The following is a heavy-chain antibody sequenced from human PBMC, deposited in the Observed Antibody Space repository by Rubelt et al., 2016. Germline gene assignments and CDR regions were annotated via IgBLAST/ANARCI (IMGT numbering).Heavy chain of an antibody. CDR3: ARSPIAAADWFDP. J-gene: IGHJ5*02. V-gene: IGHV1-3*01. CDR2: INAGNGNT. D-gene: IGHD6-25*01. CDR1: GYTFTTYA. Sequence: QVQLVQSGAEVKKPGASVKVSCKASGYTFTTYALHWVRQAPGQRLEWMGWINAGNGNTKYSQKFQGRVAITRDTSASTANMEMSDLRSEDTAVYYCARSPIAAADWFDPWGQGTLVTVSS.